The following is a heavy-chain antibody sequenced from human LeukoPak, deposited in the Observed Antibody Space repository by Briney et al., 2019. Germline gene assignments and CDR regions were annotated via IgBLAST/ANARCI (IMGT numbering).Heavy chain of an antibody. D-gene: IGHD2-8*01. V-gene: IGHV1-18*01. CDR2: INAYNRNT. Sequence: GASVKVSCKASGYTFTSYGISWVRQAPGQGLEWMGWINAYNRNTKYAQNLQGRVTLTTDTSTSTAYMELRSLRSDDTAVYFCAREGTYGYPFDYWGQGTLVTVSS. CDR3: AREGTYGYPFDY. J-gene: IGHJ4*02. CDR1: GYTFTSYG.